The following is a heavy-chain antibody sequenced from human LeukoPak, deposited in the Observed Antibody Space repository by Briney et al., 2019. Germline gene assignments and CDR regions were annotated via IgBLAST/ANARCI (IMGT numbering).Heavy chain of an antibody. Sequence: WASVKVSCKASGGTFSSYAINWVRQATGQGLEWMGWMNPNSGNTGYAQKFQGRVTMTRNTSISTAYMELSSLRSEDTAVYYCARGITIFGVVTHYYYYGMDVWAKGPRSPSP. V-gene: IGHV1-8*02. J-gene: IGHJ6*02. CDR2: MNPNSGNT. CDR3: ARGITIFGVVTHYYYYGMDV. CDR1: GGTFSSYA. D-gene: IGHD3-3*01.